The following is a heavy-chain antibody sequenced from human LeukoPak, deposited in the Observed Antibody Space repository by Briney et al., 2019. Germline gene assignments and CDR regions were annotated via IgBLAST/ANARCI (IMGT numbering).Heavy chain of an antibody. J-gene: IGHJ4*02. CDR3: ARLVVVAATTDY. V-gene: IGHV4-34*01. D-gene: IGHD2-15*01. CDR2: INHSGST. CDR1: GGSFSGYY. Sequence: SETLSLTCAVYGGSFSGYYWSWIRQPLGKGLEWIGEINHSGSTNYNPSLKSRVTISVDTSKNQFSLKLSSVTAADTAVYYCARLVVVAATTDYWGQGTLVTVSS.